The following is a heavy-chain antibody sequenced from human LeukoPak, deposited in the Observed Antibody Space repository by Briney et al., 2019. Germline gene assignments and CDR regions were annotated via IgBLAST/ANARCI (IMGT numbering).Heavy chain of an antibody. CDR3: ARVPVGFHYDSSGT. D-gene: IGHD3-22*01. J-gene: IGHJ4*02. CDR1: GFTVSSTY. CDR2: IHSGGNA. Sequence: PGGSLRLSCAASGFTVSSTYMSWVRQAPGKGLEWVSVIHSGGNAYYADSLKGRFTISRDNSKNTLYLQMNSPRAEDTAVYYCARVPVGFHYDSSGTWGQGTLVTVSS. V-gene: IGHV3-53*01.